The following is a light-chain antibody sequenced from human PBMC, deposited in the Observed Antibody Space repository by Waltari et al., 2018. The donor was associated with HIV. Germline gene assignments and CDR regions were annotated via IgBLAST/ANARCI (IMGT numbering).Light chain of an antibody. CDR1: SLRTYY. CDR2: GKN. V-gene: IGLV3-19*01. Sequence: SSELTQDPAVSVALGQTVRITCQGDSLRTYYTSWYQQKPGQAPVLVIYGKNSRPSGIPDRFSSSSSGNTSSLTITGAQAEDEADYYCNSRDSPYVVFGGGTKLTVL. J-gene: IGLJ2*01. CDR3: NSRDSPYVV.